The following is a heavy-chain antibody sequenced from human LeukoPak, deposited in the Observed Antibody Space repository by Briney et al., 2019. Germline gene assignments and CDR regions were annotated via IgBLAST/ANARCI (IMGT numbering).Heavy chain of an antibody. V-gene: IGHV3-53*01. Sequence: GGSLRLSCTVSGFTVSSNSMSWVRQAPGKGLEWVSFIYSSVTHYSDSVKGRFTISRDNSRNTLFLQMNSLRAEDTAVYYARXAGAYSHPYDYWGQGTLVTVSS. CDR3: RXAGAYSHPYDY. J-gene: IGHJ4*02. CDR2: IYSSVT. D-gene: IGHD4/OR15-4a*01. CDR1: GFTVSSNS.